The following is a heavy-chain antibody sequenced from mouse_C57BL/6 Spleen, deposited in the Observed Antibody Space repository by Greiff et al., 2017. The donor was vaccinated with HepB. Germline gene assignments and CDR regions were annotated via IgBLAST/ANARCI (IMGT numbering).Heavy chain of an antibody. CDR3: ARRGSSYGRYYAMDY. V-gene: IGHV1-82*01. D-gene: IGHD1-1*01. Sequence: VKLMESGPELVKPGASVKISCKASGYAFSSSWMNWVKQRPGKGLEWIGRIYPGDGDTNYNGKFKGKATLTADKSSSTAYMQLSSLTSEDSAVYFCARRGSSYGRYYAMDYWGQGTSVTVSS. CDR1: GYAFSSSW. CDR2: IYPGDGDT. J-gene: IGHJ4*01.